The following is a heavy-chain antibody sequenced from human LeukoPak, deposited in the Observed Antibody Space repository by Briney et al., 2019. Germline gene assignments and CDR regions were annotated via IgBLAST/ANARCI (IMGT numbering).Heavy chain of an antibody. CDR3: VKGGSISHNWFDS. CDR2: ILNDGTWE. CDR1: GVTYSGYG. D-gene: IGHD3-16*01. Sequence: AESLTLSCAASGVTYSGYGMHWVRQAPGRGLEWVGFILNDGTWEYYPDSVKGRLTISRDNPRNTLYLQMNSVRLEDTAIYYCVKGGSISHNWFDSWGQGTLVTVSS. V-gene: IGHV3-30*02. J-gene: IGHJ5*01.